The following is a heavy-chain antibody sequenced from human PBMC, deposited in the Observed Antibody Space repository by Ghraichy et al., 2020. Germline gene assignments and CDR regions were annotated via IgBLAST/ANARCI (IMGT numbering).Heavy chain of an antibody. D-gene: IGHD3-22*01. CDR2: IKQDGSEK. V-gene: IGHV3-7*03. CDR3: ARVGGGYYDTSGYYYKY. CDR1: GFTFSSYW. J-gene: IGHJ4*02. Sequence: GGSLRLSCAASGFTFSSYWMSWVRQAPGKGLEWVANIKQDGSEKYYVDSVKGRFTISRDNAKNSLYLQMNSLRAEDRAVYYCARVGGGYYDTSGYYYKYWGQGTLVTVSS.